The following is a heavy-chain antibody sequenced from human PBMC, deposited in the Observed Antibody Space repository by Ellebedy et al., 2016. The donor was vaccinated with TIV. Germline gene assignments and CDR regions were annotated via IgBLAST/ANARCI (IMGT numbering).Heavy chain of an antibody. CDR3: ARASRSVTSFH. CDR2: IKQDGSEK. D-gene: IGHD2-2*01. CDR1: GFSFGNYW. J-gene: IGHJ4*02. Sequence: GGSLRLXCAASGFSFGNYWMTWGRQAPGKGLEWVASIKQDGSEKAYVDSVRGRFTISRDNAKDSLYLQMVSLRVEDTAVYHCARASRSVTSFHWGQGTLVTVSS. V-gene: IGHV3-7*01.